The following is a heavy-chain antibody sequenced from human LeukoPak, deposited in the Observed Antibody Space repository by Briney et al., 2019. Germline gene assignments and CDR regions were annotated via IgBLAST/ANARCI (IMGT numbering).Heavy chain of an antibody. CDR3: ARHSTLGLQLKS. CDR2: IFYSGST. CDR1: GGSPSSYY. Sequence: PSETLSLTCTVSGGSPSSYYWSWIRQPPGKGLEWIGQIFYSGSTNYNPSLKSRVTISVDTSKNQFSLKLSSVTAADTAVYYCARHSTLGLQLKSWGQGTLVTVSS. J-gene: IGHJ5*02. V-gene: IGHV4-59*08. D-gene: IGHD5-24*01.